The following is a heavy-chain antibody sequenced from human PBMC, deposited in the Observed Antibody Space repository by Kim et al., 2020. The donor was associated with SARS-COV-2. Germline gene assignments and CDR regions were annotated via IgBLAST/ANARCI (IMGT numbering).Heavy chain of an antibody. D-gene: IGHD2-15*01. CDR1: GFTFSTYW. V-gene: IGHV3-7*01. Sequence: GGSLRLSCAASGFTFSTYWMSWVRQAPGKGLEWVANIKQEGSEKYYVDSVKGRFTISRDNAKNSVYLQMNSLRAEDTAVYYCARGGNWCYGWGGGSCPSNWFDPWGQGTLVTVSS. CDR2: IKQEGSEK. CDR3: ARGGNWCYGWGGGSCPSNWFDP. J-gene: IGHJ5*02.